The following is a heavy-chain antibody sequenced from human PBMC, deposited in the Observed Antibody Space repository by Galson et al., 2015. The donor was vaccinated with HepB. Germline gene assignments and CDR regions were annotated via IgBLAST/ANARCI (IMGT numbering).Heavy chain of an antibody. CDR2: ISSSSSYT. J-gene: IGHJ4*02. V-gene: IGHV3-11*06. CDR3: ARDQYGSGSYSDY. CDR1: GFTFSDYY. D-gene: IGHD3-10*01. Sequence: SLRLSCAASGFTFSDYYMSWIRQAPGKGLEWVSYISSSSSYTKYADSVKGRFTISRDNAKKSMYLQINSLRAEDTAVYYCARDQYGSGSYSDYWGQGILVTVSS.